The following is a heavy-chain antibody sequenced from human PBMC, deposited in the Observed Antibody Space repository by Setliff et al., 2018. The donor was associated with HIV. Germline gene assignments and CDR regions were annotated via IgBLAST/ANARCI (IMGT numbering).Heavy chain of an antibody. CDR1: GGSVSSVNYY. J-gene: IGHJ4*02. Sequence: PSETLSLTCSVSGGSVSSVNYYWSWIRQPPGKGLEWIGYIHYTGSTNYNPSLKSRVTISVDMSKNQFSLKLSSVTAADTAVYYCARGSKGGFFDYWGQGTLVTVSS. CDR3: ARGSKGGFFDY. D-gene: IGHD3-16*01. CDR2: IHYTGST. V-gene: IGHV4-61*01.